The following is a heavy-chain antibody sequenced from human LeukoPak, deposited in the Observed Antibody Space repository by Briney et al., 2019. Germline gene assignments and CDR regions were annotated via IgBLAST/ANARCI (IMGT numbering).Heavy chain of an antibody. J-gene: IGHJ4*02. Sequence: GGSLRLSCAASGFTFSTYAVSWVRQAPGKGLEWVAVISYDGSNKYYADSVKGRFTISRDNSKNTLYLQTNSLRAEDTAVYYCARDRVGATDYFDYWGQGTLVTVSS. CDR3: ARDRVGATDYFDY. V-gene: IGHV3-30-3*01. D-gene: IGHD1-26*01. CDR2: ISYDGSNK. CDR1: GFTFSTYA.